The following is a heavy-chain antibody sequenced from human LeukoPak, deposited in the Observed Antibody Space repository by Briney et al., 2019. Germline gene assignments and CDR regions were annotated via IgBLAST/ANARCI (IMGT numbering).Heavy chain of an antibody. CDR3: ARVLAANITIFGVVIRDDSSYFDY. Sequence: GASVKVSCKASGYTFTGYYMHWVRQAPGQGLEWMGWINPNSGGTNYAQKFQGRVTMTRDTSVSTAYMELSRLRSDDTAVYYCARVLAANITIFGVVIRDDSSYFDYWGQGTLVTVSS. V-gene: IGHV1-2*02. D-gene: IGHD3-3*01. CDR2: INPNSGGT. CDR1: GYTFTGYY. J-gene: IGHJ4*02.